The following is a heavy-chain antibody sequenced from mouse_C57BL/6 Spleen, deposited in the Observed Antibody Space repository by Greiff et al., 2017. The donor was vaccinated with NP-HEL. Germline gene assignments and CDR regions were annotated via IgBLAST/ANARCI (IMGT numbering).Heavy chain of an antibody. CDR1: GYTFTSYW. V-gene: IGHV1-53*01. CDR3: ARSHISYYYGSSWFAY. CDR2: INPSNGGT. Sequence: VQLQQPGTELVKPGASVKLSCKASGYTFTSYWMHWVKQRPGQGLEWIGNINPSNGGTNYNEKFKSKATLTVDKSSSTAYMQLSSLTSEDSAVYYCARSHISYYYGSSWFAYWGQGTLVTVSA. J-gene: IGHJ3*01. D-gene: IGHD1-1*01.